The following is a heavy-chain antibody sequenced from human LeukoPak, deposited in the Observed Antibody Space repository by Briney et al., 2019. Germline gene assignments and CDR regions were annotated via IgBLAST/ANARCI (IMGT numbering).Heavy chain of an antibody. Sequence: GGSLRLSCAASGFTFSDFYMSWIRQAPGKGLEWVSFINSAGDNIYYADSEKGRFTISRDNAKKTLYLEMNSLRMEDTAIYYCATSRVFDYWGQGTLVTVSS. J-gene: IGHJ4*02. CDR3: ATSRVFDY. CDR2: INSAGDNI. CDR1: GFTFSDFY. V-gene: IGHV3-11*04.